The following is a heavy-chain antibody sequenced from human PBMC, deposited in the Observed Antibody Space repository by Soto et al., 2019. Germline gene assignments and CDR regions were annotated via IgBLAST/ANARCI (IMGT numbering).Heavy chain of an antibody. CDR1: GHTSNSYV. CDR3: AGFGYSKAYAY. J-gene: IGHJ4*02. V-gene: IGHV1-69*06. Sequence: QVQLVQSGAEVKKPGSSVKVSCRASGHTSNSYVIMWVRQAPGQGLEWMGGVIPLLGSVAYEQNVRGRVTITADKSTSTADMAMSNLRYDDTAVYYCAGFGYSKAYAYWGQGTQVTVSS. D-gene: IGHD5-12*01. CDR2: VIPLLGSV.